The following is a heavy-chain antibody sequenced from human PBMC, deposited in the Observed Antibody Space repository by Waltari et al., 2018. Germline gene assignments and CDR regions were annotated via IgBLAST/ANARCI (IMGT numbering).Heavy chain of an antibody. CDR1: FTDYY. D-gene: IGHD3-3*02. CDR2: IDPEDGQT. J-gene: IGHJ3*02. Sequence: FTDYYIHWVQQAPGKGLQWMGLIDPEDGQTIYAEAFQGRVTITADTSIDTVYMELSSLTSDDSAVFYCATALGDSISASRPFEIWGQGTVITVSS. V-gene: IGHV1-69-2*01. CDR3: ATALGDSISASRPFEI.